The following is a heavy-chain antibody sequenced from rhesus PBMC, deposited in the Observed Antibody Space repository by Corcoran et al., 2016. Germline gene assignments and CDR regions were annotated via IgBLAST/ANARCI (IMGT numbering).Heavy chain of an antibody. D-gene: IGHD2-39*01. Sequence: QVQLQESGPGLVKPSETLSITCAVSGASVSGDWWTWIRQAPGKGLEWIGEINGNSGTTNYPPSLNSRVTISKDVSNNQLSLKLNSVTAADTAVYYCASNIVAATFDNWGQGVLVTVSS. CDR2: INGNSGTT. CDR1: GASVSGDW. J-gene: IGHJ4*01. CDR3: ASNIVAATFDN. V-gene: IGHV4-80*01.